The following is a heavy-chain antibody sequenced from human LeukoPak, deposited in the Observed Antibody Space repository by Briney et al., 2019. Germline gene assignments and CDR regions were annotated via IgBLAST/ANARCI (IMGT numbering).Heavy chain of an antibody. J-gene: IGHJ4*02. Sequence: GASVKVSCKASGYTFTDYYMHWVRQAPGHGPEWMGWTNPNSGDTNFAQKFQGRVTMTRDKSIRTAYMELTWLTSDDTAVYYCARDRGGSGSYYDLAYWGQGTLVTVSS. V-gene: IGHV1-2*02. CDR2: TNPNSGDT. CDR1: GYTFTDYY. D-gene: IGHD3-10*01. CDR3: ARDRGGSGSYYDLAY.